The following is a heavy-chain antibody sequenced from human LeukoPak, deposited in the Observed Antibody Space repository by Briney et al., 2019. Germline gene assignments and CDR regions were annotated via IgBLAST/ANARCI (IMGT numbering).Heavy chain of an antibody. D-gene: IGHD4-23*01. CDR3: ARHRWFDY. J-gene: IGHJ4*02. Sequence: SSETLSLTCTASGGSISSYYWSWIRQPPGKGLEWIGYIYYTGSTNYNPSLKSRVTISVDTSKNQFSLKLSSVTAADTAVYYCARHRWFDYWGQGTLVTVSS. V-gene: IGHV4-59*08. CDR1: GGSISSYY. CDR2: IYYTGST.